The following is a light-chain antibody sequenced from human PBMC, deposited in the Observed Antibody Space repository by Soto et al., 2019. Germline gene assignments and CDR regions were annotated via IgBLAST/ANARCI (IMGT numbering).Light chain of an antibody. V-gene: IGKV3-15*01. CDR1: QSVSSG. J-gene: IGKJ5*01. Sequence: IVMTRSPATMSVSPAKTATIVCRASQSVSSGLAWYQQTPGQAPRVLLYGASTRATGIPARFSGSASGTENTLTISSLKSADFAVYFCQEYNNWITFGQGTRLEI. CDR3: QEYNNWIT. CDR2: GAS.